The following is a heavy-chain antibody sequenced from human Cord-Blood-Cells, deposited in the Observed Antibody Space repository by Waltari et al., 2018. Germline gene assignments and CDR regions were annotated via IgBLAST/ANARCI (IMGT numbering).Heavy chain of an antibody. CDR3: AKSHSGYSGSYYRYAFDI. D-gene: IGHD1-26*01. CDR2: ISWNSGSI. V-gene: IGHV3-9*01. CDR1: GFTFDDYA. Sequence: EVQLVESGGGLVQPGRSLRLSCAASGFTFDDYAMHLVRQAPGKGLEWVSGISWNSGSIGYADSVKGRFTISRDNAKNSLYLQMNSLRAEDTALYYCAKSHSGYSGSYYRYAFDIWGQGTMVTVSS. J-gene: IGHJ3*02.